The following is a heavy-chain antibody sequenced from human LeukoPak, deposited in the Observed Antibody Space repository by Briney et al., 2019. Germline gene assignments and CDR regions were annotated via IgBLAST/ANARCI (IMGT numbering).Heavy chain of an antibody. J-gene: IGHJ6*02. CDR3: ATQGVYGLHYYGMDV. CDR2: IYYSGST. D-gene: IGHD2-8*01. V-gene: IGHV4-30-4*01. Sequence: PSETLSLTCTVSGGSISSGDYYWSWIRQPPGKGLEWIGYIYYSGSTYYNPSLKSRVTISVDTSKNQFSLKLSSVTAADTAVYYCATQGVYGLHYYGMDVWGQGTTVTVSS. CDR1: GGSISSGDYY.